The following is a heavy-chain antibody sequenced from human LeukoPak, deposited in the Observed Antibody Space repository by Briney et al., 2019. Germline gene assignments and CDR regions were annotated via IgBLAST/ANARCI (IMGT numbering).Heavy chain of an antibody. V-gene: IGHV1-2*03. Sequence: LGASVKVSCKASGYTFTSYGISWVRQAPGQGLEWMGWINPNTGGTNYAQKFQGRVTMTRDTSISTAYMELSRLRSDDTAMFYCARTGGSSYTYYFDYWGQGTLVTVSS. CDR3: ARTGGSSYTYYFDY. J-gene: IGHJ4*02. CDR2: INPNTGGT. D-gene: IGHD5-18*01. CDR1: GYTFTSYG.